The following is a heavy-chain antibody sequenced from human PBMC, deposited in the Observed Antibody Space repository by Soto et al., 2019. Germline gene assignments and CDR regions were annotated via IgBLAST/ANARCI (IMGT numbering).Heavy chain of an antibody. CDR1: GFSFKTYG. Sequence: QAQLVESGGGVVQPGMSLRLSCAASGFSFKTYGMHWVRQAPGKGLEWVAVIWYDGSEEYYADSVKGRFIISRDNSKNMLYLQRNTLRAEDTAVYYCVKHWSDALDILGQGTLVTVSS. D-gene: IGHD3-3*01. V-gene: IGHV3-33*03. J-gene: IGHJ3*02. CDR3: VKHWSDALDI. CDR2: IWYDGSEE.